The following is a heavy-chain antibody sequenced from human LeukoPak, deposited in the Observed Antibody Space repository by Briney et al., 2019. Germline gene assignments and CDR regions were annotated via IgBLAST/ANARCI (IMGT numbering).Heavy chain of an antibody. CDR2: ISAYNGNT. CDR1: GYTFTSYG. D-gene: IGHD6-19*01. Sequence: GASVKVSCKASGYTFTSYGISWVRQAPGQGLEWMGWISAYNGNTNYAQKLQGRVTMTTDTSTSTAYMELRSLRSGDTAVYYCARGAPVAGSNNWFDPWGQGTLVTVSS. CDR3: ARGAPVAGSNNWFDP. J-gene: IGHJ5*02. V-gene: IGHV1-18*01.